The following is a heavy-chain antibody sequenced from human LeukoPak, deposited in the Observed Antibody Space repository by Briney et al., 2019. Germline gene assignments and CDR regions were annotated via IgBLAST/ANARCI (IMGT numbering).Heavy chain of an antibody. V-gene: IGHV4-34*01. CDR3: ARGPAYYVWGSYRSRPLDC. Sequence: SETLSLTCAVYGGSFSGYYWSWIRQPPGKGLDWIGEINHSGSTNYNPSLKSRVTISVDTSKNQFSLKLSSVTAADTAVYYCARGPAYYVWGSYRSRPLDCWGQGTLVTVSS. J-gene: IGHJ4*02. D-gene: IGHD3-16*02. CDR1: GGSFSGYY. CDR2: INHSGST.